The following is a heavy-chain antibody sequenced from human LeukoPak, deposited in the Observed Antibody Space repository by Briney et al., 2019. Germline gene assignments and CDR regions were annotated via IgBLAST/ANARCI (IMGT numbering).Heavy chain of an antibody. CDR1: GYTFTSYY. Sequence: ASVKVSCKASGYTFTSYYMHWVRQAPGQGLEWMGIINPSGGSTSYAQKFQGRVTMTRDTSTSTVYMELSRLRSDDTAVYYCARDRGQLWLCDWGQGTLVTVSS. V-gene: IGHV1-46*01. D-gene: IGHD5-18*01. CDR2: INPSGGST. J-gene: IGHJ4*02. CDR3: ARDRGQLWLCD.